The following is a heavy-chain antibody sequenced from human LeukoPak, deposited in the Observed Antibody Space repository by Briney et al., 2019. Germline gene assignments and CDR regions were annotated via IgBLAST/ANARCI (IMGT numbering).Heavy chain of an antibody. CDR2: ISSSSSYI. V-gene: IGHV3-21*01. CDR3: ARDGIAVAGTGRYFDY. D-gene: IGHD6-19*01. Sequence: GGSLRLSCAASGFTFSSYSMNWDRQAPGKGLEWVSSISSSSSYIYYADSVKGRFTISRDNAKTSLYLQMNSLSAEVTAVYYCARDGIAVAGTGRYFDYWGQGTLVTASS. J-gene: IGHJ4*02. CDR1: GFTFSSYS.